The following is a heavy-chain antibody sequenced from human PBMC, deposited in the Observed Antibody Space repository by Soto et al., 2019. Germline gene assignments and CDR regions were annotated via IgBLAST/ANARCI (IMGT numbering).Heavy chain of an antibody. CDR1: GGSISSSSYY. J-gene: IGHJ6*02. D-gene: IGHD6-13*01. V-gene: IGHV4-39*01. CDR3: AREEQQLYYYYGMDV. Sequence: SETLSLTCTVSGGSISSSSYYWGWIRQPPGKGLEWIGSIYYSGSTYYNPSLKSRVTISVDTSKNQFSLKLSSVTAADTAVYYCAREEQQLYYYYGMDVWGQGTTVT. CDR2: IYYSGST.